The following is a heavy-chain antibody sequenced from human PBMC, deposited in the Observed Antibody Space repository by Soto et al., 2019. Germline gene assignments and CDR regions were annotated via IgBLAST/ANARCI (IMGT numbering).Heavy chain of an antibody. CDR1: CGSISSSSYY. V-gene: IGHV4-39*01. CDR3: ARHYYDILTGYASPFDI. CDR2: IYYSGST. D-gene: IGHD3-9*01. J-gene: IGHJ3*02. Sequence: SETLSLTCTVSCGSISSSSYYWGWIRQPPGKGLEWIGSIYYSGSTYYNPSLKSRVTISVDTSKNQFSLKLSSVTAADTAVYYCARHYYDILTGYASPFDIWGQGTMVTVSS.